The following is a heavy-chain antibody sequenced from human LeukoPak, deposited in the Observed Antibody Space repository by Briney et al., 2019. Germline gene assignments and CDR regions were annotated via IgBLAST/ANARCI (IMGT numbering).Heavy chain of an antibody. CDR1: GFTFSSYW. D-gene: IGHD4-11*01. J-gene: IGHJ4*02. Sequence: GGSLRLSCTGSGFTFSSYWMSWVRQAPGKGLEWVANINQGGSEKYFVDSVKGRFTISRDNAKNSLYLEMNSLRAEDTAVYYCAKGPYDYSDYGPRRFWAQGTLVTVSS. V-gene: IGHV3-7*01. CDR2: INQGGSEK. CDR3: AKGPYDYSDYGPRRF.